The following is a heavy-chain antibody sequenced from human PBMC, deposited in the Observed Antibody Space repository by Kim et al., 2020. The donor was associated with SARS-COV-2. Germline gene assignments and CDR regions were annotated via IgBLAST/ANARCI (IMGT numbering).Heavy chain of an antibody. V-gene: IGHV4-59*13. D-gene: IGHD3-16*01. J-gene: IGHJ6*02. CDR2: VYGSGTT. CDR1: GGSMGSYY. Sequence: SETLSLTCSVSGGSMGSYYWTWVRQAPGKELEWVGYVYGSGTTNSDPSRKSRVTISIDTSKKQFSLKLTSVTAADTAVYYCGRAGGVTTYALDVWGQGTTVIVSS. CDR3: GRAGGVTTYALDV.